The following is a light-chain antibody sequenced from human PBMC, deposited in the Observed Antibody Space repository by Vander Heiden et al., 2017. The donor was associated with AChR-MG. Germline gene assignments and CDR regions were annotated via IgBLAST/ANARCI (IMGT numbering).Light chain of an antibody. CDR1: SSDVGGYNI. Sequence: SALPPPACVSGSPGPSVTISCTGTSSDVGGYNIVSWYQQQPGKAPKLMMYEVSKRRSGVANRCSGAKCGNTAALTISGLQAEDDADYYCCSCAGSSTPRVFGGGTKLTVL. J-gene: IGLJ3*02. CDR3: CSCAGSSTPRV. CDR2: EVS. V-gene: IGLV2-23*02.